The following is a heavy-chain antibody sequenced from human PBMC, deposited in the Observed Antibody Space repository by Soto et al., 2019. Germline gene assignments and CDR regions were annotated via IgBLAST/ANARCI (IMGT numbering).Heavy chain of an antibody. CDR3: ARGRSHANY. V-gene: IGHV1-69*13. Sequence: ASVKVSCKASGGTFSSYAISWVRQAPGQGLEWMGGIIPIFGTANYAQKFQGRVTITADESTSTAYMELSSLRSDDTAVYYCARGRSHANYWGQGTLVTVSS. CDR1: GGTFSSYA. J-gene: IGHJ4*02. CDR2: IIPIFGTA.